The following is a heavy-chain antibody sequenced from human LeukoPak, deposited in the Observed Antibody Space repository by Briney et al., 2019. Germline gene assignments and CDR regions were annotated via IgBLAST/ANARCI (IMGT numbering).Heavy chain of an antibody. V-gene: IGHV1-18*01. J-gene: IGHJ4*02. CDR1: GYTFTSYG. CDR2: ISTYNGNT. D-gene: IGHD3-22*01. CDR3: ARVTRYYYDSSGYYYFDY. Sequence: GASVKVSCKASGYTFTSYGISWVRQAPGQGLEWMGWISTYNGNTNYAQKLQGRVTMTTDTSTSIAYMELRSLRSDDTAVYYCARVTRYYYDSSGYYYFDYWGQGTLVTVSS.